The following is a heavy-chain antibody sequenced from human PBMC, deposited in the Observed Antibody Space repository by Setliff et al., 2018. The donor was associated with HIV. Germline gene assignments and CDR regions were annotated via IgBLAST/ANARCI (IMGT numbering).Heavy chain of an antibody. D-gene: IGHD3-10*01. CDR2: INPNSGGT. J-gene: IGHJ4*02. CDR3: AREGSPIYYFDY. Sequence: ASVKVSCKASGYTFTDHYIHWVRQAPGQGLEWMGWINPNSGGTNYAQKFQGRVTMTRDTSISTAYMEVSSLRSDDTAVYYCAREGSPIYYFDYWSQGTLVTVS. V-gene: IGHV1-2*02. CDR1: GYTFTDHY.